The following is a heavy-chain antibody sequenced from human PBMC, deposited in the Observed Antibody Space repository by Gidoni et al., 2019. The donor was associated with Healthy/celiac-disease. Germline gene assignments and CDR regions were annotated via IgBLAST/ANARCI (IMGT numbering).Heavy chain of an antibody. CDR1: GGSISSYY. CDR2: IYYSGST. J-gene: IGHJ4*02. CDR3: ARGDNWNPGEFDY. D-gene: IGHD1-20*01. Sequence: QVQLQESGPGLVKPSETLSLTCTVSGGSISSYYWSWIRQPPGKGLEWIGYIYYSGSTNYNPSLKSRVTISVDTSKNQFSLKLSSVTAADTAVYYCARGDNWNPGEFDYWGQGTLVTVSS. V-gene: IGHV4-59*01.